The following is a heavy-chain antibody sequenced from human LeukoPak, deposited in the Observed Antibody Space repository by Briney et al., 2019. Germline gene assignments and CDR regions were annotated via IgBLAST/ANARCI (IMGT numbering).Heavy chain of an antibody. J-gene: IGHJ4*02. CDR2: IGGSGSGT. V-gene: IGHV3-23*01. CDR3: AKDRQGYYDSPFDY. D-gene: IGHD3-22*01. CDR1: GFTLSSFA. Sequence: GGSLRLSCAASGFTLSSFAMSWVRQAPGKGLEWVSGIGGSGSGTYYADSVRGRFTMSRDTSKNTLYLQMNSLRAEDTAVYYCAKDRQGYYDSPFDYWGQGTLVTVSS.